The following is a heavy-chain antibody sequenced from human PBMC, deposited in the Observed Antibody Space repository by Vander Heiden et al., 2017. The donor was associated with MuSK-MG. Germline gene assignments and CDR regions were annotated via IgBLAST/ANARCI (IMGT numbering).Heavy chain of an antibody. J-gene: IGHJ3*02. V-gene: IGHV4-39*01. Sequence: QLQLQESGPGLVKPSETLSLTCIVSGGSISRSSHYWGWIRQPPGKGLGWIGSIYYSGSTYNNPSLESGVTISVDTSKNQFSLKLTSVTAADTAVYYCAGQWELIAFDIWGQGTMVTVSS. CDR2: IYYSGST. D-gene: IGHD1-26*01. CDR1: GGSISRSSHY. CDR3: AGQWELIAFDI.